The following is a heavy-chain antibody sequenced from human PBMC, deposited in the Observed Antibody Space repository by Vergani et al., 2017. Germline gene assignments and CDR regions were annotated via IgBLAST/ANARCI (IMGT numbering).Heavy chain of an antibody. D-gene: IGHD6-19*01. CDR3: ARVSPGDNSGWEPFDY. V-gene: IGHV1-69*02. Sequence: QVHLEQSGTEVKKPGSSVKVSCKVSGDIFNNYTVTWVRPAPGQGLEWMGRIIPIIRLATSAQKFQDKVKITGDTSTNPVYMEMNNLTSEEKAVYYCARVSPGDNSGWEPFDYWCQGTLVTVSS. J-gene: IGHJ4*02. CDR1: GDIFNNYT. CDR2: IIPIIRLA.